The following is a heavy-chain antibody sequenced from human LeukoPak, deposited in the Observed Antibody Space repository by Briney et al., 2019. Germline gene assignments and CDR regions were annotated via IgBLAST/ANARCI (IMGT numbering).Heavy chain of an antibody. D-gene: IGHD3-10*01. V-gene: IGHV3-20*04. J-gene: IGHJ4*02. CDR3: ARAKPKNMVRGLIMRRESRYYFDY. Sequence: GGSLRLSCAASGFTFDDHAMSWVRQAPGKGLEWVSNINWSGGSTGYADSVKGRFTISRDNVKNSLYLQMNSLRAEDTALYYCARAKPKNMVRGLIMRRESRYYFDYWGQGTLVTVSS. CDR2: INWSGGST. CDR1: GFTFDDHA.